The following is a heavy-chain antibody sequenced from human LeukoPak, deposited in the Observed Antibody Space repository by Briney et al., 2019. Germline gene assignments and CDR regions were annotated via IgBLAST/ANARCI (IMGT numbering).Heavy chain of an antibody. J-gene: IGHJ4*02. CDR3: AVSIQAASIPAFDY. V-gene: IGHV1-2*02. CDR1: GYSFTAHH. Sequence: ASVKVSCKPSGYSFTAHHIHWMRQAPGQGLGWVGWIVPRSGDTNYAQRFQGRVTMTRDTSISTVYMELSGLTSDDTAVYYCAVSIQAASIPAFDYWGQGAPVTVSS. CDR2: IVPRSGDT. D-gene: IGHD6-25*01.